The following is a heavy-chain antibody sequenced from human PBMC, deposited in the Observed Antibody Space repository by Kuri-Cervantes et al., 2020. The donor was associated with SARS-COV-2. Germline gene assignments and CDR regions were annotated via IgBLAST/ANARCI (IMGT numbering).Heavy chain of an antibody. CDR3: ASRDADNIPSDAFDI. V-gene: IGHV4-31*02. J-gene: IGHJ3*02. D-gene: IGHD1-1*01. Sequence: SQTLSLTCVVSGDSISSSGYYWNWIRQHPGKGLEWIGYVYYSGDTYYNPSLKSRVSISAQTSQNQFSLRLTSVTAADTAVYYCASRDADNIPSDAFDIWGQGTMVTVSS. CDR2: VYYSGDT. CDR1: GDSISSSGYY.